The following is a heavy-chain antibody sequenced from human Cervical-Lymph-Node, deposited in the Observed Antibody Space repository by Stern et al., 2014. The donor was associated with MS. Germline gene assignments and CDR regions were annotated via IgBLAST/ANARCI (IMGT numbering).Heavy chain of an antibody. CDR2: ISGTSGTI. J-gene: IGHJ4*02. CDR1: GFTFSSYS. Sequence: VQLVESGGDLVQPGGSLRLSCAASGFTFSSYSMNWIRQAPGKGLEWVSYISGTSGTIYYADSVKGRFTISRDNAKNQLHLLMNSLRDEDTAVYYCARVVSLWGDPVGYWGQGALVIVSS. D-gene: IGHD1-26*01. CDR3: ARVVSLWGDPVGY. V-gene: IGHV3-48*02.